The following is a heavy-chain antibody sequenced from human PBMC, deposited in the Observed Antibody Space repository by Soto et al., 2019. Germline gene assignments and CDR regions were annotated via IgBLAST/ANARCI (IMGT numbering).Heavy chain of an antibody. V-gene: IGHV3-15*07. D-gene: IGHD3-16*01. CDR2: IKSKTDGGTT. CDR3: TTEDLRSYYYGMDV. Sequence: GGSLRLSCAASGLTFSNAWMNWVRQAPGKGLEWAGRIKSKTDGGTTDYAAPVKGRFTISRDDSKNTLYLQMNRLKTEDTAVYYCTTEDLRSYYYGMDVWGQGTTVTVSS. J-gene: IGHJ6*02. CDR1: GLTFSNAW.